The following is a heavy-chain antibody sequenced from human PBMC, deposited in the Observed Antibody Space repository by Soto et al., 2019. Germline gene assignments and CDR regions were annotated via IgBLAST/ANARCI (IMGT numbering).Heavy chain of an antibody. V-gene: IGHV3-21*02. Sequence: EVQLVESGGGLVKPGGSRRLSCAASGFTFSSYSMNWVRQSPGKGLEWVSSFTICSSYIYYADLLKGRFTISRDNAKKSLSLQMNSLRVQDTAVYFCARGTGDYDFWSGYHATDYFDYWGQGTLVTVSS. CDR2: FTICSSYI. D-gene: IGHD3-3*01. J-gene: IGHJ4*02. CDR3: ARGTGDYDFWSGYHATDYFDY. CDR1: GFTFSSYS.